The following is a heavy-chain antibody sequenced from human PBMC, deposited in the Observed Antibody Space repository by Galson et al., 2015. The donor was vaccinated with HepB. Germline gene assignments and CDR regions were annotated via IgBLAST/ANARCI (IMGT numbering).Heavy chain of an antibody. CDR3: ARDRLPFVDTAMVRWFDP. V-gene: IGHV1-69*06. Sequence: SCKASGGTFSSYAISWVRQAPGQGLEWMGGIIPIFGTANYAQTFQGRVTITADKSTSTAYMELSSLRSEDTAVYYCARDRLPFVDTAMVRWFDPWGQGTLVTVSS. J-gene: IGHJ5*02. CDR2: IIPIFGTA. D-gene: IGHD5-18*01. CDR1: GGTFSSYA.